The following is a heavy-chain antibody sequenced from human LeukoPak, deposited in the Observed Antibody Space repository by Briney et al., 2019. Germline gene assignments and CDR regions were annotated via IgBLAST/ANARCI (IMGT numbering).Heavy chain of an antibody. V-gene: IGHV5-51*01. Sequence: GESLKISCKASGYSFASYWLGWVRQMPGKGLEGMGIIYPGDSDTRYSPSFQGQVTISADKSISTAYLQWNSLKAADTAMYYCASAAGIEAAGIGAYWGQGTRVTVSS. D-gene: IGHD6-13*01. CDR3: ASAAGIEAAGIGAY. CDR2: IYPGDSDT. CDR1: GYSFASYW. J-gene: IGHJ4*02.